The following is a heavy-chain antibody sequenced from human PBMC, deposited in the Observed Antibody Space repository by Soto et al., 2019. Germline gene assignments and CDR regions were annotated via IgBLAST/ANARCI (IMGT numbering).Heavy chain of an antibody. V-gene: IGHV3-9*01. CDR1: GFTFDDYA. Sequence: PGGSLRLSCAASGFTFDDYAMHWVRQAPGKGLEWVSGISWNSGSIGYADSVKGRFTISRDNAKNSLYLQMNSLRAEDTALYYCAKMKGHYDILTGYYIFDYWGQGTLVTVSS. D-gene: IGHD3-9*01. CDR2: ISWNSGSI. J-gene: IGHJ4*02. CDR3: AKMKGHYDILTGYYIFDY.